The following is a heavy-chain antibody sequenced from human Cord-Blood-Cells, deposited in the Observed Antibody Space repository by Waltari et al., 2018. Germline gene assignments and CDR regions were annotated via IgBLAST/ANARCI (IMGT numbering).Heavy chain of an antibody. CDR3: AKDSKTGGSGSYYYYYYMDV. V-gene: IGHV3-30*18. J-gene: IGHJ6*03. Sequence: VQPGRSLRLSCAASGFTFSSYGMHWVRQAPGKGLEWVAVISYDGSNKYYADSVKGRFTISRDNSKNTLYLQMNSLRAEDTAMYYCAKDSKTGGSGSYYYYYYMDVWGKGTTVTVSS. CDR2: ISYDGSNK. CDR1: GFTFSSYG. D-gene: IGHD3-10*01.